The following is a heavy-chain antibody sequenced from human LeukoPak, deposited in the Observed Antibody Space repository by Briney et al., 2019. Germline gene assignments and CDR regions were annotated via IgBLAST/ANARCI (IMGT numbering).Heavy chain of an antibody. CDR3: ARGLEELDI. CDR1: GXSFSSSY. Sequence: SETLSLTCSVSGXSFSSSYWNWIRQTPGKGLEWIGYIFYSGSTNYIPSLKSRVTISIHTSKNQFSLKLSSVTAADTGVYYCARGLEELDIWGQGTMVTVSS. V-gene: IGHV4-59*01. CDR2: IFYSGST. J-gene: IGHJ3*02.